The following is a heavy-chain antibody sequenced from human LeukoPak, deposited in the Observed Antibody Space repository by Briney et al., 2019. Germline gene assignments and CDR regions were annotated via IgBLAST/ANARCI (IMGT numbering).Heavy chain of an antibody. CDR1: GFTFSSYG. J-gene: IGHJ4*02. Sequence: GGSLRLSCAASGFTFSSYGMHWVRQAPGKGLEWVAVISYDGSNKYYADSVKGRFTISRDNSKNTLYLQMNSLGAEDTAVYYCARVQDYSNLLNDWGQGTLVTVSS. V-gene: IGHV3-30*03. D-gene: IGHD4-11*01. CDR3: ARVQDYSNLLND. CDR2: ISYDGSNK.